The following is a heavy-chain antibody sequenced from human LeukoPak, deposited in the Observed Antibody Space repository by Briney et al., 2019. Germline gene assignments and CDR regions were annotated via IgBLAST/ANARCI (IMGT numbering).Heavy chain of an antibody. Sequence: GGSLRLSCAASGFTFSSYAMHWVRQAPGKGLEYVSGISINGGSTYYANSVKGRFTISRDNSKNTLYLQMGSLRPEDMAVYHCARWFNSLDVWGQGTTVTVSS. J-gene: IGHJ6*02. CDR2: ISINGGST. CDR1: GFTFSSYA. D-gene: IGHD1-1*01. V-gene: IGHV3-64*01. CDR3: ARWFNSLDV.